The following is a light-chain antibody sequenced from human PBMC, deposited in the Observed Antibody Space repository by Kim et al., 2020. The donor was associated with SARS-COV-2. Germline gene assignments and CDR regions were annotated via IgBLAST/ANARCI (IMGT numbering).Light chain of an antibody. CDR2: GAS. CDR1: RRIGRW. Sequence: SAVVGDRVTRTCRERRRIGRWLAWYQQHPGKAPNLLIYGASSLKSGVPSRFSGSGSGKEFTLTISSLQPDDFATYYCQQYDTSWTFGQGTKVDIK. CDR3: QQYDTSWT. V-gene: IGKV1-5*03. J-gene: IGKJ1*01.